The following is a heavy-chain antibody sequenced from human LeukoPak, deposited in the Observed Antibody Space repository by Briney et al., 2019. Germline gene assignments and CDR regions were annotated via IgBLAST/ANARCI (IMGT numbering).Heavy chain of an antibody. CDR2: ISYDGSNK. CDR3: ARDSVGAFDY. Sequence: GGSLRLSCAASGFTFSSYAMHWVRQAPGKGLEWVAVISYDGSNKYYADSVKGRFTISRDNSKNTLYLQMNSLRAEDTAVYYCARDSVGAFDYWGQGTLVTVSS. J-gene: IGHJ4*02. V-gene: IGHV3-30*04. CDR1: GFTFSSYA. D-gene: IGHD1-26*01.